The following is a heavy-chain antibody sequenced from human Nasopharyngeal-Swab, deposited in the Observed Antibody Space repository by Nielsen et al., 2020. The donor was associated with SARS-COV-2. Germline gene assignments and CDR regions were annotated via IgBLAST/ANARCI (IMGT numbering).Heavy chain of an antibody. CDR2: IYYSGST. D-gene: IGHD2-15*01. CDR3: ARPYRYCSGDSCHSGGAFDI. Sequence: WIRQPPGKGLEWIGSIYYSGSTYYNPSLKSRVTISVDTSKNQFSLKLSSVTAADTAVYYCARPYRYCSGDSCHSGGAFDIWGQGTMVTVSS. J-gene: IGHJ3*02. V-gene: IGHV4-39*01.